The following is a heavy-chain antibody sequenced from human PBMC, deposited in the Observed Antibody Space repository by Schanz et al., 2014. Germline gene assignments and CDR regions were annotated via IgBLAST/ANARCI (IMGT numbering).Heavy chain of an antibody. Sequence: QVQLVQSGAEVKKPGSSVKVSCKASGGTFSSYAFSWVRQAPGQGLERMGKIIPILGMENYAQKFQGRVTITADISTSTAYMDLSSLRSDDTAVYYCARDIQYHYDTSGPVGAFDIWGQGTVVTVSS. CDR1: GGTFSSYA. J-gene: IGHJ3*02. CDR2: IIPILGME. D-gene: IGHD3-22*01. V-gene: IGHV1-69*04. CDR3: ARDIQYHYDTSGPVGAFDI.